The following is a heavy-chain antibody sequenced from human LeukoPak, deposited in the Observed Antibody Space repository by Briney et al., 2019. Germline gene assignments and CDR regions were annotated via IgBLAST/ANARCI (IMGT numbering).Heavy chain of an antibody. CDR2: INPSGGST. Sequence: GASVKVSCKASGYTFTGYYMHWVRQAPGQGLEWMGIINPSGGSTSYAQKFQGRVTMTRDMSTSTIYMELNSLRSEDTAVYYCARGGLVRGVGQGYWGQGTLVTVSS. D-gene: IGHD3-10*01. CDR3: ARGGLVRGVGQGY. J-gene: IGHJ4*02. CDR1: GYTFTGYY. V-gene: IGHV1-46*01.